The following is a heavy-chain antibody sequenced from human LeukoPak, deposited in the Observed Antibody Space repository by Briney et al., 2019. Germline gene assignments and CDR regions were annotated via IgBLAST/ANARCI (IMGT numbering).Heavy chain of an antibody. D-gene: IGHD2-8*01. CDR3: AKAPPSTNPVLVYYGMDV. V-gene: IGHV3-23*01. J-gene: IGHJ6*02. CDR1: GFTFSSHW. Sequence: GGSLRLSCAASGFTFSSHWMSWVRQAPGKGLEWVSAISGSGGSTYYADSVKGRFTISRDNSKNTLYLQMNSLRAEDTAVYYCAKAPPSTNPVLVYYGMDVWGQGTTVTVSS. CDR2: ISGSGGST.